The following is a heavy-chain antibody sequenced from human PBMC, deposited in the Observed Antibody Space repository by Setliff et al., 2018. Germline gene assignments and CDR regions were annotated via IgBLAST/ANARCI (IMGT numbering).Heavy chain of an antibody. Sequence: SLRLSCAASGFTFSDHYMDWVRQAPGKGLEWVGFIRSKVYGATTEYAASVKGRFTISRDDSKSIAYLHMNSLKADDTAVYFCSRENWGEDYWGQGTLVTVSS. CDR3: SRENWGEDY. J-gene: IGHJ4*02. CDR2: IRSKVYGATT. D-gene: IGHD7-27*01. V-gene: IGHV3-49*04. CDR1: GFTFSDHY.